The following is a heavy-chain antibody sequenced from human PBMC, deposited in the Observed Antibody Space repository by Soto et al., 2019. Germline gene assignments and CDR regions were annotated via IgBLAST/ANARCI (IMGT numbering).Heavy chain of an antibody. V-gene: IGHV5-51*01. D-gene: IGHD4-4*01. CDR1: GYSFTNYW. CDR3: ARGLTSAVNPYYFDH. J-gene: IGHJ4*02. Sequence: GESLKISCKGSGYSFTNYWIGWVRQMPGKGLGMVGIIYPGDSHTIYSPSFQGQVTISADTSISTAYLQWSSLKASDTAMFYCARGLTSAVNPYYFDHWGQGTLVTVSS. CDR2: IYPGDSHT.